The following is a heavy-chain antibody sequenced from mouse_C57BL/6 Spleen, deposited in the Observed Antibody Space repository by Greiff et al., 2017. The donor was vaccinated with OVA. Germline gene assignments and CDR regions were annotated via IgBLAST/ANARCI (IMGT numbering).Heavy chain of an antibody. J-gene: IGHJ4*01. CDR1: GYTFTSYW. CDR3: AREYYSNSYYAMDY. D-gene: IGHD2-5*01. V-gene: IGHV1-55*01. CDR2: IYPGSGST. Sequence: QVQLQQSGAELVKPGASVKMSCKASGYTFTSYWITWVKQRPGQGLEWIGDIYPGSGSTNYNEKFKSKATLTVDTSSSTAYMQLSSLTSEDSAVYYCAREYYSNSYYAMDYWGQGTSVTVSS.